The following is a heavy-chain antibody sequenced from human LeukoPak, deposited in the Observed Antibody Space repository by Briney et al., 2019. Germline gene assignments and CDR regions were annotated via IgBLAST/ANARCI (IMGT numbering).Heavy chain of an antibody. D-gene: IGHD1-26*01. V-gene: IGHV4-30-4*08. J-gene: IGHJ3*02. CDR1: GGSISSGDYY. CDR2: IYYSGST. CDR3: ARETGSYSERAFDT. Sequence: SGTLSLTCNVSGGSISSGDYYWSWIRQPPGKGLEWIGYIYYSGSTYYNPSLKSRVTISVDTSKNQFSLKLSSVTAADTAVYYCARETGSYSERAFDTWGQGTMVTVSS.